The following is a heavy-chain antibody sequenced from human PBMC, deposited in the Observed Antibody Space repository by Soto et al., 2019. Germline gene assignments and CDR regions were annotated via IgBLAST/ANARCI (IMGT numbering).Heavy chain of an antibody. V-gene: IGHV3-23*01. Sequence: GSLRLSCAASGCTFSSYAMSWFRQAPGKGLEWVSTISGSGVGTYYADSVRGRFTISRDNSKNTLYLQMNSLRAEDTAVYYCAKSSSSPDYWGQGTLVTVSS. CDR3: AKSSSSPDY. D-gene: IGHD6-13*01. J-gene: IGHJ4*02. CDR2: ISGSGVGT. CDR1: GCTFSSYA.